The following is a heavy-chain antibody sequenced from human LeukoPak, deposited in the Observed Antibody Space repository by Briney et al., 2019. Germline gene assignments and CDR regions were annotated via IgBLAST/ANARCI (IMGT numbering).Heavy chain of an antibody. J-gene: IGHJ4*02. V-gene: IGHV4-34*01. D-gene: IGHD5-12*01. CDR3: ARSRATTDY. Sequence: SETLSLTCAVYGGSFSGYYWSWIRQPPGKGLEWIGEINHSGSTNYNPSLKSRVTISVDTSKNQFSLKLSSVTAADTAVYYCARSRATTDYWGQGTLVTVSS. CDR2: INHSGST. CDR1: GGSFSGYY.